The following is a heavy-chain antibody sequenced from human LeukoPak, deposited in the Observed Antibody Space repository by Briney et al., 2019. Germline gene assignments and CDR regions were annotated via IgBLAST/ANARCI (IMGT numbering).Heavy chain of an antibody. CDR2: IKQDGSDR. V-gene: IGHV3-7*01. CDR1: GFTFSRHY. D-gene: IGHD2-21*02. J-gene: IGHJ3*02. Sequence: GGSLRLSCAASGFTFSRHYMSWVRQAPGKGLEWVANIKQDGSDRYYVDSVKGRFTISRDNAKNSLYLQMNSLRPEDTAVYYCAREAIVAGTGDDAFDIWGQGTMVTVSS. CDR3: AREAIVAGTGDDAFDI.